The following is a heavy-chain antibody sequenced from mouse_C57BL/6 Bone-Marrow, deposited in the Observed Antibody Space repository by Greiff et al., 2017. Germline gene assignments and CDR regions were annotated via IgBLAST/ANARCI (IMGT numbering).Heavy chain of an antibody. J-gene: IGHJ4*01. V-gene: IGHV1-81*01. D-gene: IGHD3-2*02. Sequence: VQLQQSGAELARPGASVKLSCKASGYTFTSSGISWVKQRTGQGLEWIGEIYPRSGNTYYNEKFKGKATLTADKSSSTAYMELRSLTSEDSAVYFCARDRLPDYYAMDYWGQGTSVTVSS. CDR1: GYTFTSSG. CDR3: ARDRLPDYYAMDY. CDR2: IYPRSGNT.